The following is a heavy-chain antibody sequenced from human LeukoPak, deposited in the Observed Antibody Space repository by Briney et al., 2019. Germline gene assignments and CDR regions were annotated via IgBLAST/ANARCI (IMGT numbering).Heavy chain of an antibody. CDR1: GYTFTSYG. CDR2: ISAYNGNT. Sequence: GASVKVSCKASGYTFTSYGISWVRQAPGQGLEWMGWISAYNGNTNYAQKLQGRVTMTTDTSTSTAYMELRSLRSDDTALYYCARIAILADTALLLPYWYFDLWVRGTLVTVSS. V-gene: IGHV1-18*01. D-gene: IGHD5-18*01. J-gene: IGHJ2*01. CDR3: ARIAILADTALLLPYWYFDL.